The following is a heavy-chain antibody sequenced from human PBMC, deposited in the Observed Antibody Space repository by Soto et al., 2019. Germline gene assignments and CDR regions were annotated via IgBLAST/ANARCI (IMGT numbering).Heavy chain of an antibody. V-gene: IGHV3-23*01. Sequence: HPGGSLRLSCAASGFTFSNYAMNWVRQAPGKGLEWVSGVSGSGDGTYYADSVKGRFTISRDNSKNTLDLHMNSLRGEDTAVYYCAKGRGSTWYTASDIWGQGTMVTVSS. CDR2: VSGSGDGT. CDR3: AKGRGSTWYTASDI. CDR1: GFTFSNYA. D-gene: IGHD6-13*01. J-gene: IGHJ3*02.